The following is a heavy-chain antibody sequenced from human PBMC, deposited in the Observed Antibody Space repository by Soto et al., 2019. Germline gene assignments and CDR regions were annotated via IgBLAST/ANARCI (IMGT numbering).Heavy chain of an antibody. CDR2: IIPIFGTA. Sequence: SVEATCKASGYTFTSYGISWVRPAPGQGLEWMGGIIPIFGTANYAEKFQGRVTITADETTSTAYMELSSLRSEDTAVYYCARAPPYYYDDSSGYYSFDYWGQRTLVTVSS. CDR3: ARAPPYYYDDSSGYYSFDY. J-gene: IGHJ4*02. D-gene: IGHD3-22*01. V-gene: IGHV1-69*01. CDR1: GYTFTSYG.